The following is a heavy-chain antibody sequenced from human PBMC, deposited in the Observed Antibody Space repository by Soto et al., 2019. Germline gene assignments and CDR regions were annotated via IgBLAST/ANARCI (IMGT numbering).Heavy chain of an antibody. CDR1: GGSIRSYY. D-gene: IGHD2-15*01. CDR3: ARFSGLRYYYYGMDV. Sequence: RSLTCTVSGGSIRSYYWSWIRQPPGKGLEWIGYIYYSGSTNYNPSLKSRVTISVDTSKNQFSLKLSSVTAADTAVYYCARFSGLRYYYYGMDVWGQGTTVTVSS. J-gene: IGHJ6*02. CDR2: IYYSGST. V-gene: IGHV4-59*01.